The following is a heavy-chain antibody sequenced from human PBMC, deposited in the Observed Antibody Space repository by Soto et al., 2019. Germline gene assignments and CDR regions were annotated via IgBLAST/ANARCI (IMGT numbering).Heavy chain of an antibody. CDR1: GGSISSSSYY. D-gene: IGHD3-3*01. CDR3: ASLGNYDFWSGYYHFDY. V-gene: IGHV4-39*01. J-gene: IGHJ4*02. CDR2: IYYSGST. Sequence: ETLSLTCTVSGGSISSSSYYWGWIRQPPGKGLEWIGSIYYSGSTYYNPSLKSRVTISVDTSKNQFSLKLSSVTAADTAVYYCASLGNYDFWSGYYHFDYWGQGTLVTVSS.